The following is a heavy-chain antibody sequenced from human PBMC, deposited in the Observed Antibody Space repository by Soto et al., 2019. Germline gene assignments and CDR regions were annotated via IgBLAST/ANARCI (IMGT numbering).Heavy chain of an antibody. CDR3: AIVVVPAAIGYYYYYGMDV. CDR2: IYYSGST. J-gene: IGHJ6*02. V-gene: IGHV4-39*01. CDR1: GGSISSSSYY. D-gene: IGHD2-2*02. Sequence: KPSETLSLTCTVSGGSISSSSYYWGWIRQPPGKGLEWIGSIYYSGSTYYNPSLKSRVTISVDTSKNQFSLKLSSVTAADTAVYYCAIVVVPAAIGYYYYYGMDVWGQGTTVTVS.